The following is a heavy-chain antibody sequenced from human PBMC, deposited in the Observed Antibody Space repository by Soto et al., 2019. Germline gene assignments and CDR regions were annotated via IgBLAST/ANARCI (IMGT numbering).Heavy chain of an antibody. Sequence: GGSLRLCSAASGGSCSNAGWSGVHQAPGKGLEWVGRIKSKTDGGTTDYAAPVKGRFTISRDDSKNTLYLQMNSLKTEDTAVYYCTTGAFDIRGQGTMVTVSS. CDR1: GGSCSNAG. V-gene: IGHV3-15*01. CDR2: IKSKTDGGTT. CDR3: TTGAFDI. J-gene: IGHJ3*02.